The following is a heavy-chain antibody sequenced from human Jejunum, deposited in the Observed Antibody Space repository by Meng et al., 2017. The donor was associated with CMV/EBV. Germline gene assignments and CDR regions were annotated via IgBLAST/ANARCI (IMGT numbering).Heavy chain of an antibody. J-gene: IGHJ4*02. CDR3: ARGESRGYYYFDY. D-gene: IGHD3-22*01. CDR1: GDSINNHF. CDR2: ISSSGNT. Sequence: HLREPGPRLVSPPATLSLTCSLSGDSINNHFWSWIRQPAGKKLEWIGRISSSGNTNYTPSFKSRVIMSLDTSNNQFFLKLTSVTAADTALYYCARGESRGYYYFDYWGQGILVTVSS. V-gene: IGHV4-4*07.